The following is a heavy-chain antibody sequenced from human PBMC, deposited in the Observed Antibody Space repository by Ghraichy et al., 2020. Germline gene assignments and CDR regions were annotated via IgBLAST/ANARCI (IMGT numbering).Heavy chain of an antibody. Sequence: SETLSLTCTVSGGSIDNYCWTWIRQSAGKGLEYIGRVHTAGITRYNPSLESRVTMSLDTSKNQFSLRLTSVTAADTAIYYCARGLDSRVDWNFFDHWGQGTLVTVSS. J-gene: IGHJ5*02. D-gene: IGHD1-7*01. CDR2: VHTAGIT. CDR1: GGSIDNYC. CDR3: ARGLDSRVDWNFFDH. V-gene: IGHV4-4*07.